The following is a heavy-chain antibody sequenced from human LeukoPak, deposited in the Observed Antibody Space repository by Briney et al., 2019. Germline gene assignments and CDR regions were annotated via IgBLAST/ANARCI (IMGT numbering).Heavy chain of an antibody. CDR2: ISAYNGNT. V-gene: IGHV1-18*01. D-gene: IGHD2-2*01. CDR3: ARDPQESTSVSNWFDP. CDR1: GYTFTSYG. J-gene: IGHJ5*02. Sequence: ASVKVSCKASGYTFTSYGISWVRQAPGQGLGWMGWISAYNGNTNYAQKLQDRVTITTDTSTSTAYMELRSLRSDDTAVYYCARDPQESTSVSNWFDPWGQGTLVTVSS.